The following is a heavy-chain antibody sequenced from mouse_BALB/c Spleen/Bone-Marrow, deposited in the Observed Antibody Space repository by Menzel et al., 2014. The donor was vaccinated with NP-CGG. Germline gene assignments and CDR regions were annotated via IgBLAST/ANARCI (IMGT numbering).Heavy chain of an antibody. V-gene: IGHV2-6-1*01. Sequence: VQLQQSGPGLVAPSQSLSITCTISGFSLTSYGVHRVRQPPGKGLEWLVVIWSDGSTTYNSALKSRLSISEDNSKSQVFIKMNSLQTDDAAMYYCARYDYAMDYWGQGTSVTVSS. CDR3: ARYDYAMDY. J-gene: IGHJ4*01. CDR1: GFSLTSYG. D-gene: IGHD2-14*01. CDR2: IWSDGST.